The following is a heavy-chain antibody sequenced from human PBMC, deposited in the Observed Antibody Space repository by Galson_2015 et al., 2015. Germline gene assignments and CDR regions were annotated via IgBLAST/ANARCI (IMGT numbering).Heavy chain of an antibody. V-gene: IGHV3-53*01. J-gene: IGHJ4*02. CDR3: ARTSASGGLHGYFGY. CDR2: IYSGGST. Sequence: SLRLSCAASGFTVSSNYMSWVRQAPGKGLEWVSVIYSGGSTYYADSVKGRFTISRDNSKNTLYLQMNSLRAEDTAVYYCARTSASGGLHGYFGYWGQGTLVTVSS. CDR1: GFTVSSNY. D-gene: IGHD4-11*01.